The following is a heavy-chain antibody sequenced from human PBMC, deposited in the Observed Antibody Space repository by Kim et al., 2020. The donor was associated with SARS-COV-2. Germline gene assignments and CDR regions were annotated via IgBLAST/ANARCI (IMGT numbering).Heavy chain of an antibody. V-gene: IGHV4-59*12. CDR2: IYYTGNT. J-gene: IGHJ5*02. Sequence: SETLSLTCSVSGGSISGYYWSWIRQPPGKGLEWIGLIYYTGNTRYSPSLMSRVTISVDTSKNQFSLNLSSVTAADTAVYYCARYGKSSVGTSVWFDLWGQGTLVTVSP. D-gene: IGHD6-13*01. CDR1: GGSISGYY. CDR3: ARYGKSSVGTSVWFDL.